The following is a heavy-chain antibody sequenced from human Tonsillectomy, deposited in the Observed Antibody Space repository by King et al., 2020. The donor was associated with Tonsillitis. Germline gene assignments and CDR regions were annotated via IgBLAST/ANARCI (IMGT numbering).Heavy chain of an antibody. Sequence: VQLQESGPGLVRPSETLSLTCTVSGGSISGYYWNWIRQPPGKGLEWIGFIYYSGSTNYNPSLKSRVTMSVDTSKNHFSLGLSSVTAADPAVYYCARSNTTSFWYFDLWGRGTLVTVSS. CDR1: GGSISGYY. J-gene: IGHJ2*01. CDR3: ARSNTTSFWYFDL. V-gene: IGHV4-59*08. CDR2: IYYSGST. D-gene: IGHD1-26*01.